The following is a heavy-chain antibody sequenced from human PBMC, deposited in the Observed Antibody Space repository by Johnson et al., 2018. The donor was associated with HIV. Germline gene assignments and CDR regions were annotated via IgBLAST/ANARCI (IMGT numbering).Heavy chain of an antibody. V-gene: IGHV3-33*06. CDR3: VQDRGSPGIPAAFDI. J-gene: IGHJ3*02. CDR2: IWYDGSNK. D-gene: IGHD3-16*01. CDR1: GFTFSSYG. Sequence: QVKLVESGGGVVQPGRSLRLSCAASGFTFSSYGMHWVRQAPGKGLEWVAVIWYDGSNKYYVDSVKGRFTISRDNSKNTLYLQMNNLRAEDTAVYYCVQDRGSPGIPAAFDIWGQGTMVTVSS.